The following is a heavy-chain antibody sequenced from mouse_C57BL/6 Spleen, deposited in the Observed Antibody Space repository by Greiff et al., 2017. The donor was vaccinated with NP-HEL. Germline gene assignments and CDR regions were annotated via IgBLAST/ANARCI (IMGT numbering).Heavy chain of an antibody. J-gene: IGHJ1*03. CDR3: TTGDYDWYCDV. Sequence: VQLKQSGAELVRPGASVKLSCTASGFNIKDDYMHWVKQRPEQGLEWIGWIDPENGDTEYASKFQGKATITADTSSNTAYLQLSSLTSEDTAVYYCTTGDYDWYCDVWGTGTTVTVSS. D-gene: IGHD2-4*01. V-gene: IGHV14-4*01. CDR2: IDPENGDT. CDR1: GFNIKDDY.